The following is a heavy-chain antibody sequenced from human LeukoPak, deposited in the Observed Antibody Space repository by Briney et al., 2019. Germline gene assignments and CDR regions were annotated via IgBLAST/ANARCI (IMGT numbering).Heavy chain of an antibody. Sequence: GGSLRLSCAASGFTFSDYYMTWIRQAPGKGLEWVSYITTSGNTIHYADSVKGRFTISRDNAKNSLYLQMNSLRAEDSAVYYCVMVYSGSHYGTDYWGQGTLVTVSS. D-gene: IGHD1-26*01. CDR2: ITTSGNTI. CDR1: GFTFSDYY. V-gene: IGHV3-11*04. CDR3: VMVYSGSHYGTDY. J-gene: IGHJ4*02.